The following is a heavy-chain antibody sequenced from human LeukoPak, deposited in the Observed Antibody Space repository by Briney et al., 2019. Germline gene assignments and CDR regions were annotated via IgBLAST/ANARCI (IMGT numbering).Heavy chain of an antibody. CDR1: GGSFSGYY. CDR2: INHSGST. CDR3: ARAVRYCSSTSCPNWFDP. Sequence: SSETLSLTCAVYGGSFSGYYWSWIRRPPGKGLEWIGEINHSGSTNYNPSLKSRVTISVDTSKNQFSLKLSSVTAADTAVYYCARAVRYCSSTSCPNWFDPWGQGTLVTVSS. J-gene: IGHJ5*02. V-gene: IGHV4-34*01. D-gene: IGHD2-2*01.